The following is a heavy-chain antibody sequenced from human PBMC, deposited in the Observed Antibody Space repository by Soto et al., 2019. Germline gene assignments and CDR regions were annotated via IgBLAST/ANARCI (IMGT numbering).Heavy chain of an antibody. V-gene: IGHV4-34*01. CDR3: ARRSPIVVLVAATAFDY. D-gene: IGHD2-15*01. J-gene: IGHJ4*02. Sequence: PSETLSLTCAVYGGSFSGYYWSWIRQPPGKGLEWIGEINHSGSTNYNPSLKSRVTISVDTSKNQFSLKLSSVTAADTAVYYCARRSPIVVLVAATAFDYWGQGTLVTVSS. CDR2: INHSGST. CDR1: GGSFSGYY.